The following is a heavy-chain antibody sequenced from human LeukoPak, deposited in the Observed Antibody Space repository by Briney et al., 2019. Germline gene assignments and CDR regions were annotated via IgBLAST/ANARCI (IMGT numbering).Heavy chain of an antibody. CDR3: TTVTLRPVGL. V-gene: IGHV3-15*05. CDR2: IKSKSDGGTT. CDR1: GFTFSSYG. D-gene: IGHD3-10*01. Sequence: GGSLRLSCAASGFTFSSYGMHWVRQAPGKGLEWVGRIKSKSDGGTTDYAAPVKGRFTISRDDSKNTLFLQVNSLKIEDTAVYYWTTVTLRPVGLWGQGTLVTVSA. J-gene: IGHJ4*02.